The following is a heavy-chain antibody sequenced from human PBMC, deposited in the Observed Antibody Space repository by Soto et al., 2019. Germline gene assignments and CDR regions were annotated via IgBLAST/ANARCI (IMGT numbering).Heavy chain of an antibody. V-gene: IGHV1-69*06. Sequence: SVNVSCKASGGTFNTFAISWVRQAPGQGLELMGGIIPIFGPANYAEKFQGRVTITAXXXXXXAXLXLXXXTSEXTAVYYCARAAKRYFDYWGQGTLVTVS. CDR2: IIPIFGPA. CDR3: ARAAKRYFDY. CDR1: GGTFNTFA. J-gene: IGHJ4*02.